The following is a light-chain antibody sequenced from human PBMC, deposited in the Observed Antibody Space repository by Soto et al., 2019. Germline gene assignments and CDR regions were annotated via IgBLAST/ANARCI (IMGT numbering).Light chain of an antibody. J-gene: IGLJ3*02. CDR3: SSYTTSTTWV. CDR1: NSDVGGYNY. V-gene: IGLV2-14*01. CDR2: EVS. Sequence: QSALTQPASVSGSPGQSIAISCTGTNSDVGGYNYVSWYQHHPGKALKLIIYEVSNRPSGVSNRFSGSKSGNTASLTISGLQAEDEADYYCSSYTTSTTWVFGGGTKLTVL.